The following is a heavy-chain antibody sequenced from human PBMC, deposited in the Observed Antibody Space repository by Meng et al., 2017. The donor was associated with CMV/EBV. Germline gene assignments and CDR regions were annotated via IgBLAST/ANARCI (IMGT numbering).Heavy chain of an antibody. J-gene: IGHJ5*02. CDR2: IDPSDSYT. CDR3: ARHCSGGSCYLSP. V-gene: IGHV5-10-1*01. Sequence: WKGSESFTNYWISWVRQMPGKGLEWMGRIDPSDSYTNYSPSFQGHVTISADKSIRTAYLQWSSLKASDTAMYYCARHCSGGSCYLSPWGQGTLVTVSS. CDR1: ESFTNYW. D-gene: IGHD2-15*01.